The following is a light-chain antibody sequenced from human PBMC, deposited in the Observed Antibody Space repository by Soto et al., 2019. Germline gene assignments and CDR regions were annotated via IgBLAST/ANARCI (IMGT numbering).Light chain of an antibody. CDR3: QKYDSAPWT. V-gene: IGKV1-27*01. CDR2: AAS. Sequence: DIQMTQSPSSLSASVRDRVTITCRASQGISNYLAWYQQKPGKVPKLLIYAASTLQSGAPARFSGSGSGTDFTLTISSLQPEDVATYYCQKYDSAPWTFGQGTKVEIK. J-gene: IGKJ1*01. CDR1: QGISNY.